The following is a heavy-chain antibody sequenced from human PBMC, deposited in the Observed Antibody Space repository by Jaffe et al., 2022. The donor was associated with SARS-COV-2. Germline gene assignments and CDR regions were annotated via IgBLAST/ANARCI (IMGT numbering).Heavy chain of an antibody. CDR3: ARVSIVVVVAARAYDAFDI. J-gene: IGHJ3*02. CDR2: IKQDGSEK. V-gene: IGHV3-7*01. Sequence: EVQLVESGGGLVQPGGSLRLSCAASGFTFSSYWMSWVRQAPGKGLEWVANIKQDGSEKYYVDSVKGRFTISRDNAKNSLYLQMNSLRAEDTAVYYCARVSIVVVVAARAYDAFDIWGQGTMVTVSS. D-gene: IGHD2-15*01. CDR1: GFTFSSYW.